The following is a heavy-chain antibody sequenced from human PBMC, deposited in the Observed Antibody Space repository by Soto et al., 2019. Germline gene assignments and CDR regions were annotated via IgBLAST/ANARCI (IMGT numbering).Heavy chain of an antibody. CDR3: ARDVLGGYSSGRHTSRTSVGGMEV. J-gene: IGHJ6*02. D-gene: IGHD5-18*01. CDR2: IIPIFGTP. Sequence: QVQLVQSGAEVKKPGSSVKVSCKASGGPFSNYAITWVRQAPGQGLVWMGGIIPTFPTGIIPIFGTPTYAQNFQCRITPTADESTSPADMELSSLTSDHTAVSYCARDVLGGYSSGRHTSRTSVGGMEVWGQAMTVSVSS. CDR1: GGPFSNYA. V-gene: IGHV1-69*01.